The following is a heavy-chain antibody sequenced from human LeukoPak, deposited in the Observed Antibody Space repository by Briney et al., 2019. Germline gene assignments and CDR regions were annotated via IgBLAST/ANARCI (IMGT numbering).Heavy chain of an antibody. Sequence: ASETLSLTCTVSGCSISSHYWSWIRQPPGKGLEWIGYIYYSGRTNYNPSLKSRVTISVDTTKNQFSLKLSSVTAADTAVYYCARDLGSSDDYWGQGTLVTVSS. V-gene: IGHV4-59*11. CDR3: ARDLGSSDDY. CDR1: GCSISSHY. J-gene: IGHJ4*02. CDR2: IYYSGRT. D-gene: IGHD5-12*01.